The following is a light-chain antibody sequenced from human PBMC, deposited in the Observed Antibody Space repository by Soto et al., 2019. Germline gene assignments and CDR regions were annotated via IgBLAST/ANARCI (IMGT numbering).Light chain of an antibody. V-gene: IGLV2-14*01. Sequence: QSALTQPGSVSGSTGQSITISCTGTSSDVGGYNHVSWYQQHPGKAPKLMNYEVSRRPSGVSNRFSGSKSGNTASLTISGLQAEDEADYYCTAYTSSSTLYVFGSGTKVTVL. J-gene: IGLJ1*01. CDR2: EVS. CDR3: TAYTSSSTLYV. CDR1: SSDVGGYNH.